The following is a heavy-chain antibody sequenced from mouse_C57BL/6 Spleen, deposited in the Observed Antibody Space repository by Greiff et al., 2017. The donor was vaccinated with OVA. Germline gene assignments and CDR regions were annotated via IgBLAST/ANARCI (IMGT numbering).Heavy chain of an antibody. CDR3: ARGITTVVAGNFDY. CDR2: INPYNGDT. Sequence: VQLQQSGPELVKPGDSVKISCKASGYSFTGYFMNWVMQSHGKSLEWIGRINPYNGDTFYNQKFKGKATLTVDKSSSTAHMELRSLTSEDSAVYYCARGITTVVAGNFDYWGQCTTLTVSS. D-gene: IGHD1-1*01. CDR1: GYSFTGYF. V-gene: IGHV1-20*01. J-gene: IGHJ2*01.